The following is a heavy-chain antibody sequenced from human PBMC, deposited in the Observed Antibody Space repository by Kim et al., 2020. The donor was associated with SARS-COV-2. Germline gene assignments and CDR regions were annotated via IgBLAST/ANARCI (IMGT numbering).Heavy chain of an antibody. CDR1: GGSISSYY. J-gene: IGHJ3*02. D-gene: IGHD3-22*01. V-gene: IGHV4-59*01. Sequence: SETLSLTCTVSGGSISSYYWSWIRQPPGKGLEWIGYIYYSGSTNYNPSLKSRVTISVDTSKNQFSLKLSSVTAADTAVYYCARGRHYYDSSGYWFDIWGQRTMVTVSS. CDR3: ARGRHYYDSSGYWFDI. CDR2: IYYSGST.